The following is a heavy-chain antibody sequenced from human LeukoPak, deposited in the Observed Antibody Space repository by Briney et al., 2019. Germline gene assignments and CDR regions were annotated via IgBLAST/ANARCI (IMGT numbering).Heavy chain of an antibody. Sequence: SETLSLTCAVSGGSISSSNWWSWVRQPPGKGLEWIGEIYHSGSTNYNPSLKSRVTVSVDKSKNQFSLKLSSVTAADTAVYYCARARHTKYSSGWYDYWGQGTLVTVSS. V-gene: IGHV4-4*02. D-gene: IGHD6-19*01. CDR2: IYHSGST. J-gene: IGHJ4*02. CDR1: GGSISSSNW. CDR3: ARARHTKYSSGWYDY.